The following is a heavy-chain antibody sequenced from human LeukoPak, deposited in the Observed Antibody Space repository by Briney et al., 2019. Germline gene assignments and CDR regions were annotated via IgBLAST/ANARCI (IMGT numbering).Heavy chain of an antibody. CDR1: GGSISSYY. CDR3: ASLAVADQYHYYYYGMDV. Sequence: SETLSLTCTVSGGSISSYYWSWIRQPPGKGLEWIGYIYYSGSTNYNPSLKSRVTISVDTSKNQFSLKLSSVTAADTAVYYCASLAVADQYHYYYYGMDVWGQGTTVTVSS. V-gene: IGHV4-59*01. CDR2: IYYSGST. J-gene: IGHJ6*02. D-gene: IGHD6-19*01.